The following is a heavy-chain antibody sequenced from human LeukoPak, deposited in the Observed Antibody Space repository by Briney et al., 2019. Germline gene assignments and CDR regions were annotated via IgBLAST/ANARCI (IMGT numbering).Heavy chain of an antibody. CDR1: VDTFSSYA. CDR2: IIPIFGTA. D-gene: IGHD5-18*01. V-gene: IGHV1-69*01. J-gene: IGHJ4*02. Sequence: SSVKVSCKHPVDTFSSYAISWVRQAPGQGLEWMGGIIPIFGTANYAQKFQGRVTITADESTSTAYMELSSLRSEDTAVYYCATARKRIQLWLHVYWGQGTLVTVSS. CDR3: ATARKRIQLWLHVY.